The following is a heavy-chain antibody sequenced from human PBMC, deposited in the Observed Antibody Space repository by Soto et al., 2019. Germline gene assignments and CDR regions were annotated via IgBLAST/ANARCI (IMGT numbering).Heavy chain of an antibody. CDR1: GYTFTAYY. V-gene: IGHV1-2*02. D-gene: IGHD3-10*01. CDR3: ARAVHTMIQGVRFRVDQ. CDR2: INPNGGGQ. J-gene: IGHJ4*02. Sequence: QVQLVQSGAEMKKPGASVKVSCEASGYTFTAYYIHWVRQAPGQGLEWMGWINPNGGGQKYAQKLQGTVTMTRDTSINTAYMALTRLTSDDTAVYYCARAVHTMIQGVRFRVDQWGQGTLVTVSS.